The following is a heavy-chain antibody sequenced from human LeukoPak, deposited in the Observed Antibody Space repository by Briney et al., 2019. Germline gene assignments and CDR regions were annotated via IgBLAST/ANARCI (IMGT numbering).Heavy chain of an antibody. J-gene: IGHJ5*02. CDR1: GFTFSSYG. Sequence: GRSLRLSCAASGFTFSSYGMHGFRRAPGKGLEGGAVICYDGSNKYYADSVKGRFTISRDNSKNTLYLKMNSLRAEDTAVYYCAKKGSSSWYNWFDPWGQGTLVTVSS. V-gene: IGHV3-33*06. CDR3: AKKGSSSWYNWFDP. D-gene: IGHD6-13*01. CDR2: ICYDGSNK.